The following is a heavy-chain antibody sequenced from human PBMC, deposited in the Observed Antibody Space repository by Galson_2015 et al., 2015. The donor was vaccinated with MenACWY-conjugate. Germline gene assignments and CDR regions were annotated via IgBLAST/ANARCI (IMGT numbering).Heavy chain of an antibody. CDR3: ARLGGNYRTTSHFDY. D-gene: IGHD1-26*01. V-gene: IGHV3-74*01. Sequence: SLRLSCAASGFTFSTYCMHWVRQAPGKGLVWVSRINSDGRSTCYADSVKGRFTISRDNAKNTLYLQMNSLRAEDTAVYYCARLGGNYRTTSHFDYWGQGTLVTVSS. CDR2: INSDGRST. J-gene: IGHJ4*01. CDR1: GFTFSTYC.